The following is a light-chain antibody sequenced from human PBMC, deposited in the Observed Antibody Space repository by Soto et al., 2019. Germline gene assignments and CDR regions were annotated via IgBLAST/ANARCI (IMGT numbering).Light chain of an antibody. J-gene: IGKJ5*01. V-gene: IGKV3D-20*01. Sequence: EIVLTQSPATLSLSPGERGTLSCGAGQSVSSRFLAWYQQKPGLAPRLLIYGASNRATGIPDRFSGSGSGTDFTLTISRVEPEDFAVYYCQQYGSSITFGQGTRLEIK. CDR2: GAS. CDR3: QQYGSSIT. CDR1: QSVSSRF.